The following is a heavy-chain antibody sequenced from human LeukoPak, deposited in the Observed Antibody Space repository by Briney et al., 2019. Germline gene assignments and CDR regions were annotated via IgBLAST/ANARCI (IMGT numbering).Heavy chain of an antibody. V-gene: IGHV3-48*01. CDR1: GFTFSTYS. J-gene: IGHJ4*02. Sequence: GGSLRLSCAASGFTFSTYSMKWVRQAPGKGLEWVSYISDSGAMYYADSVRGRFTISRENAQNSLFLQMNSLRAVDTAVYYCARGGGYRGYDADCWGQGTLVTVSS. D-gene: IGHD5-12*01. CDR2: ISDSGAM. CDR3: ARGGGYRGYDADC.